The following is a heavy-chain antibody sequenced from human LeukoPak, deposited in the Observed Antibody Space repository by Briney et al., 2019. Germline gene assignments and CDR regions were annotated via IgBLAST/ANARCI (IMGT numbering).Heavy chain of an antibody. CDR3: ARGQFLEWLLQDY. D-gene: IGHD3-3*01. J-gene: IGHJ4*02. CDR1: GFTFSSYA. CDR2: ISSNGGST. V-gene: IGHV3-64*01. Sequence: GGALRLFCAASGFTFSSYAMHWVRQAPGKGLEYVSAISSNGGSTYYANSVKGRFTISRDNSKNTLYLQMGSLRAEDMAVYYCARGQFLEWLLQDYWGQGTLVTVSS.